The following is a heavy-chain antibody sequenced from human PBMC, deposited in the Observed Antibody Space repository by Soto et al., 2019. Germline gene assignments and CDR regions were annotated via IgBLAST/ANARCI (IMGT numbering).Heavy chain of an antibody. CDR3: ARESHRYYYGMDV. V-gene: IGHV6-1*01. Sequence: QTRSLACAIAGDSVSSNSAACNWIRHSPSRGLEWLGRTYYRSKWYNDYAVSVKSRITINPDTSKNQFSLQLNSVTPEDTAVYYCARESHRYYYGMDVWGQGTKVTVYS. CDR1: GDSVSSNSAA. CDR2: TYYRSKWYN. J-gene: IGHJ6*02.